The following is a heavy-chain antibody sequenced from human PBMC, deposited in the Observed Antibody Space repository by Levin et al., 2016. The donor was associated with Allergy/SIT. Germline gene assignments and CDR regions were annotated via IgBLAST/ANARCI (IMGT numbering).Heavy chain of an antibody. CDR3: ARRGVVGATLLDY. CDR2: IYYSGST. J-gene: IGHJ4*02. V-gene: IGHV4-39*01. D-gene: IGHD1-26*01. Sequence: WIRQPPGKGLEWIGSIYYSGSTYYNPSLKSRVTISVDTSKNQFSLKLSSVTAADTAVYYCARRGVVGATLLDYWGQGTLVTVSS.